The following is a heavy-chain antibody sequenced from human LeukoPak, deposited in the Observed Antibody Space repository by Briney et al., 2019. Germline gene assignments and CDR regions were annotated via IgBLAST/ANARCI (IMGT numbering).Heavy chain of an antibody. Sequence: ASVKVSCKASGYTFTSYGISWVRQAPGQGLEWMGWISAYNGNTNYAQKLQGRVTMTTDTSTSTAYMELRSLRSDDTAVYYCARDKDLYYYGSGALDYWGQGTLVTVSS. V-gene: IGHV1-18*01. J-gene: IGHJ4*02. CDR3: ARDKDLYYYGSGALDY. CDR2: ISAYNGNT. CDR1: GYTFTSYG. D-gene: IGHD3-10*01.